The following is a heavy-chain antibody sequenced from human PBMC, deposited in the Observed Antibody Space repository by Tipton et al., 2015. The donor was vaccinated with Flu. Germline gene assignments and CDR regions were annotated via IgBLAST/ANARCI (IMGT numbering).Heavy chain of an antibody. CDR2: IYTSGIT. Sequence: TLSLTCTVSGDSISRYSWSWIRQPAGKGLEWIGRIYTSGITRYNPSLKSRVTLSVDTSNNQFSLKLSSVTAADTAVYYCARRDYSNYVSEPKNWFDTWGQGTLVTVSS. V-gene: IGHV4-4*07. D-gene: IGHD4-11*01. J-gene: IGHJ5*02. CDR3: ARRDYSNYVSEPKNWFDT. CDR1: GDSISRYS.